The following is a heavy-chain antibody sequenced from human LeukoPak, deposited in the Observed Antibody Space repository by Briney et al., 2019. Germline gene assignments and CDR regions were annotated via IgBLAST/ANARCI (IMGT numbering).Heavy chain of an antibody. CDR2: ISGSGGST. J-gene: IGHJ3*02. V-gene: IGHV3-23*01. CDR3: AKDKNMVRGVIFIRNGAFDI. Sequence: PGGSLRLSCAASGFTFSDYYMSWVRQAAGKGLEWVSAISGSGGSTYYADSVKGRFTISRDNSKNTLYLQMNSLRAEDTAVYYCAKDKNMVRGVIFIRNGAFDIWGQGTMVTVSS. D-gene: IGHD3-10*01. CDR1: GFTFSDYY.